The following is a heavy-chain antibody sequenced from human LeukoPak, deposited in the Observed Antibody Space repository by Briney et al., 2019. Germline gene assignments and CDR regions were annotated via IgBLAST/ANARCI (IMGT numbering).Heavy chain of an antibody. CDR1: GFTFSSYA. J-gene: IGHJ6*02. CDR2: ISGSGVST. V-gene: IGHV3-23*01. D-gene: IGHD2-2*02. CDR3: AKDLGYCSSTSCYIVYYGMDV. Sequence: GGSLRLSCAASGFTFSSYAMSWVRQAPGKGLEWVSAISGSGVSTYYADSVKGRFTISRDNPKNTLYLQMNSLRAEDTAVHYCAKDLGYCSSTSCYIVYYGMDVWGQGTTVTVSS.